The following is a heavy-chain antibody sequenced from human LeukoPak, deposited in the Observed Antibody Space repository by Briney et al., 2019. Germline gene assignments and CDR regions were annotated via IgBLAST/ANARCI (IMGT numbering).Heavy chain of an antibody. CDR3: ATNRGVYTYTPDY. D-gene: IGHD2-8*01. CDR2: IYHDGSI. CDR1: GGSISSNNW. J-gene: IGHJ4*02. Sequence: SETLSLTCAVSGGSISSNNWWIWVRPSPEKGLEWTGEIYHDGSINYNPSLKSRVTISMDNSKNTLSLKLNFVTAEDTAVYYWATNRGVYTYTPDYWGQGTLVTVSS. V-gene: IGHV4-4*02.